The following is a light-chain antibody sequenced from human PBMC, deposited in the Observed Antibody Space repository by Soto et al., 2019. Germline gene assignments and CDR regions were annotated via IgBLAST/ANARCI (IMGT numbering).Light chain of an antibody. CDR3: QQYNTYST. V-gene: IGKV1-5*03. CDR1: QSISSW. J-gene: IGKJ5*01. Sequence: DIQMTQSPSTLSAYVGDRVTITCRASQSISSWLAWYQQKPGKAPKLLIYKASSLESGVPSRFSGSGSGTEFTLTTSSLQPDEFATYYCQQYNTYSTVGQGTRLEIK. CDR2: KAS.